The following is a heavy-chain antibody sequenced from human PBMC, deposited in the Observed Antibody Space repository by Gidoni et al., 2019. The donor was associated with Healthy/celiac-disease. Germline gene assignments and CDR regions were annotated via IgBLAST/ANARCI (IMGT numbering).Heavy chain of an antibody. V-gene: IGHV1-8*01. J-gene: IGHJ6*02. Sequence: QVQLVQSGAEVKKPGASVKVSCKESGYTFTSYDINWVRQATGQGLEWLGWMNPNSGNTGYAQKFQGRVTMPRNTSISTAYMELSSLRSEDTAVYYCARSGDYGYYYYGMDVWGQGTTVTVSS. CDR1: GYTFTSYD. D-gene: IGHD4-17*01. CDR2: MNPNSGNT. CDR3: ARSGDYGYYYYGMDV.